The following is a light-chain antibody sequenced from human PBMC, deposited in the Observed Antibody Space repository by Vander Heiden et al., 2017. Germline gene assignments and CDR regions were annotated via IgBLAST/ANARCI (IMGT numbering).Light chain of an antibody. CDR1: QSVLYSSNNKNY. Sequence: DIVTTQSLDSLAVSLGDRATINCKSSQSVLYSSNNKNYLVWYQQKPGQPPKLLIYWASTRESGVPDRFSGSASGTDFTLTISSLQAEDVAVYYCQQYYTTPYTFGQGTKLEIK. J-gene: IGKJ2*01. CDR3: QQYYTTPYT. V-gene: IGKV4-1*01. CDR2: WAS.